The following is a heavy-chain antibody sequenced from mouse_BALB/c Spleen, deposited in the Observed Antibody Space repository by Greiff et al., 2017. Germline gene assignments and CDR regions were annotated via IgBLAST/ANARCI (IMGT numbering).Heavy chain of an antibody. CDR3: ALITAFYAMDD. CDR1: GFNIKDTY. J-gene: IGHJ4*01. Sequence: VQLQQSGAELVKPGASVKLSCTASGFNIKDTYMHWVKQRPEQGLEWIGRIDPANGNTKYDPKFQGKATIPADTSSNTAYLQLSSLTSEATAVCDCALITAFYAMDDWGQGTSVTVSA. D-gene: IGHD2-4*01. CDR2: IDPANGNT. V-gene: IGHV14-3*02.